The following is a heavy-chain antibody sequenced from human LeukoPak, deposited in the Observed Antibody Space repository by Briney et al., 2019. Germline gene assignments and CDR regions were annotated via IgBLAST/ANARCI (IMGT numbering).Heavy chain of an antibody. J-gene: IGHJ6*02. V-gene: IGHV3-9*01. CDR1: GFIFDDYA. Sequence: GGSLRLSCAASGFIFDDYAMHWVRQAPGKGLEWVSGISWNSGSIGYADSVKGRFTISRDNAKNSLYLQMNSLRAEDTALYYCAKDVVASNSSGYYSTLYYDYGMDVWGQGTTVTVSS. CDR2: ISWNSGSI. D-gene: IGHD3-22*01. CDR3: AKDVVASNSSGYYSTLYYDYGMDV.